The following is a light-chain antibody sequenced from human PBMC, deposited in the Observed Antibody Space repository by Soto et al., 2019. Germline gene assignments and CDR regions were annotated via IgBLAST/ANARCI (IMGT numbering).Light chain of an antibody. V-gene: IGKV3-15*01. J-gene: IGKJ2*01. CDR3: QQYNEWPRT. CDR2: GAS. Sequence: EIVMTQSPATLSVSPGERATLSCRATQRIAGNLARYQHKSGQTPRLLISGASSRATGVPARFSASGSGTEFTLTITSLQSEDFAVYYCQQYNEWPRTFGQGTKLEI. CDR1: QRIAGN.